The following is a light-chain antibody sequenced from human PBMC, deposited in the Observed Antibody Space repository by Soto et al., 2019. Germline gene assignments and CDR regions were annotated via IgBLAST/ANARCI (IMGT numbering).Light chain of an antibody. CDR2: GTS. CDR3: QQYSNWPRT. CDR1: QSIGSN. J-gene: IGKJ1*01. V-gene: IGKV3-15*01. Sequence: EIVMTQSPVTLSVSPGERATLSCRASQSIGSNLVWYQQQPGQGPRLLFYGTSTRATGIPVRFSGSGFGTEFTLTINSLQSEDFAVYYCQQYSNWPRTFGQGTKVDIK.